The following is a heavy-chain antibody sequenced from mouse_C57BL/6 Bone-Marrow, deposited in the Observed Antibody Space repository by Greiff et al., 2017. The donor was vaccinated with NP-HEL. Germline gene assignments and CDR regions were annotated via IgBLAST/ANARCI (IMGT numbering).Heavy chain of an antibody. V-gene: IGHV1-5*01. D-gene: IGHD1-1*01. CDR1: GYTFTSYW. CDR3: TRSLYYGSRAFAY. J-gene: IGHJ3*01. Sequence: VQLQQSGTVLARPGASVKMSCKTSGYTFTSYWMHWVKQRPGQGLEWIGAIYPGNSDTSYNQKFKGKAKLTAVTSASTAYMELSSLTNEDSAVYYCTRSLYYGSRAFAYWGQGTLVTVSA. CDR2: IYPGNSDT.